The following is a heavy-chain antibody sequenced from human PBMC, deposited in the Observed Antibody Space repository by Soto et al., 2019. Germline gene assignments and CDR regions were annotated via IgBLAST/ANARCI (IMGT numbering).Heavy chain of an antibody. D-gene: IGHD3-10*01. CDR1: GYTFSSYD. CDR3: AGGPSVDYDGPGYFFDYGLDV. V-gene: IGHV1-8*01. Sequence: QVQLVQSGAEVKKPGASVKVSCKASGYTFSSYDINWVRQATGQGLEWMGWMNPNTDNTGYAQNLQGRLTVAWNSPLSTAYMELSSLRSEDTALYSCAGGPSVDYDGPGYFFDYGLDVWVQGTTVTVSS. CDR2: MNPNTDNT. J-gene: IGHJ6*02.